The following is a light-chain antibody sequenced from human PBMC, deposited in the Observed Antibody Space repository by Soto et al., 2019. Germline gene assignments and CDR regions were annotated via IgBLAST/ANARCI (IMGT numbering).Light chain of an antibody. Sequence: QSALTQPAAVSGSPGQSITISCSGSSSDIGGYNYVSWYQQEPGKAPKLMIYDVFNRPSGVSNRFSASKSGNTASLTISGLQAEDEADYYCSSYTSETTVVFGTGTKLTVL. CDR2: DVF. CDR3: SSYTSETTVV. J-gene: IGLJ1*01. V-gene: IGLV2-14*01. CDR1: SSDIGGYNY.